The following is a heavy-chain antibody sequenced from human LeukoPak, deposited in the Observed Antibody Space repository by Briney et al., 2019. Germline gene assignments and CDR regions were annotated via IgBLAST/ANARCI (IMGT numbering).Heavy chain of an antibody. D-gene: IGHD3-22*01. CDR3: ARPDYYDSSGYYYVGAFDI. Sequence: LGESLKISCEAAGYSFTSYWIGWVRQMPGKGLEWMGIIYPGDSDTRYRPSFQGQVTISADKSISTAYLQWSSLKASDTAMYYCARPDYYDSSGYYYVGAFDIWGQGTMVTVS. CDR2: IYPGDSDT. V-gene: IGHV5-51*01. J-gene: IGHJ3*02. CDR1: GYSFTSYW.